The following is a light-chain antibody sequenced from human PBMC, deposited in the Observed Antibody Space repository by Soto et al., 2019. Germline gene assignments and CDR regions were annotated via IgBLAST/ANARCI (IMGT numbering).Light chain of an antibody. J-gene: IGKJ5*01. Sequence: AIRMTQSPSSLSASTGDRVTITCRASQGISSYLAWYQQKPGKAPKLLIYAASTLQSGVPSRFSGSGSGTDFTLTISCLQSEDFATCYCQQYGTSPITFGQGTRLEIK. CDR3: QQYGTSPIT. CDR2: AAS. V-gene: IGKV1-8*01. CDR1: QGISSY.